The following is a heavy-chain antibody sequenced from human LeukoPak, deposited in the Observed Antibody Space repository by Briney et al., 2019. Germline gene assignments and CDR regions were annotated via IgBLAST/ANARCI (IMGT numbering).Heavy chain of an antibody. V-gene: IGHV3-23*01. CDR3: ANSVNDLFDY. CDR2: ISGSGGST. D-gene: IGHD1-1*01. Sequence: GASLRLSYAASGFTFSSYAMSWVRQAPGKGLEWVSAISGSGGSTYYADSVKGRFTISRDNSKNTLYLQMNSLRAEGTAVYYCANSVNDLFDYWGQGTLVTVSS. CDR1: GFTFSSYA. J-gene: IGHJ4*02.